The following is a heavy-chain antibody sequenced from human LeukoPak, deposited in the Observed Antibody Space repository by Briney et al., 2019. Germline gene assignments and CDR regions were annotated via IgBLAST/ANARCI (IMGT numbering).Heavy chain of an antibody. J-gene: IGHJ6*02. Sequence: ASVKVSCKASGYTFTSNYIHWVRQAPGQGLEWMGMIYPRDGSTSYAQKFQGRVTVTRDTSTSTAYMELSSLRSEDTAMYYCARVALWFGAATRDYYYGMDVWGQGTTVTVSS. D-gene: IGHD3-10*01. V-gene: IGHV1-46*01. CDR2: IYPRDGST. CDR3: ARVALWFGAATRDYYYGMDV. CDR1: GYTFTSNY.